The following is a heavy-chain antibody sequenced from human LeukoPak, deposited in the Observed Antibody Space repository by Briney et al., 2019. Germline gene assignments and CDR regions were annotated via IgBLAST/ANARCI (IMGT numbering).Heavy chain of an antibody. CDR2: ISGDGGST. Sequence: PGGSLRLSCAASGFTFDDYAMHWVRQAPGKGLEWVSLISGDGGSTYYADSVKGRFTISRDNSKNSLYLQMNGLRTEDTALYYCAKGGRDYYGSGSYIAFDIRGQGTMVTVSS. J-gene: IGHJ3*02. V-gene: IGHV3-43*02. CDR1: GFTFDDYA. CDR3: AKGGRDYYGSGSYIAFDI. D-gene: IGHD3-10*01.